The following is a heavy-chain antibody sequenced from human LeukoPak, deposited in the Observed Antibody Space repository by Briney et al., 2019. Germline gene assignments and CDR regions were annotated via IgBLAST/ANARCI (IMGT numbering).Heavy chain of an antibody. Sequence: GASVKVSCKASGYTFTSYAMNWVRQAPGQGLEWMGWINTNTGNPTHAQGLTGRFVFSLDTSVSTAYLQISSLKAEDTAVYYCARSSIAVQRYYMDVWGKGTTVTVSS. J-gene: IGHJ6*03. CDR3: ARSSIAVQRYYMDV. D-gene: IGHD6-19*01. CDR2: INTNTGNP. CDR1: GYTFTSYA. V-gene: IGHV7-4-1*02.